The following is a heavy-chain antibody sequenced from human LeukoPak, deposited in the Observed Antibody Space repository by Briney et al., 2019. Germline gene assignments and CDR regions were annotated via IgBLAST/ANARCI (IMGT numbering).Heavy chain of an antibody. J-gene: IGHJ6*04. Sequence: PGGSLRLSCAASGFTFSSYSMNWVRQAPGKGLEWVSSISSSRSYIYYADSVKGRFTISRDKAKNSLYLQMNSLRAEDTAVYYCARATVTTIPLHYYGMDVWGKGTTVTVSS. V-gene: IGHV3-21*01. CDR2: ISSSRSYI. D-gene: IGHD4-17*01. CDR3: ARATVTTIPLHYYGMDV. CDR1: GFTFSSYS.